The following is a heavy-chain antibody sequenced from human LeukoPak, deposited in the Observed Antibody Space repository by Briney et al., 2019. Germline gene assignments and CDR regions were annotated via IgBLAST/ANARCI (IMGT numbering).Heavy chain of an antibody. V-gene: IGHV1-2*02. CDR1: GYSFTGHY. D-gene: IGHD1-26*01. CDR3: ARGGVGATTYVWFDP. J-gene: IGHJ5*02. Sequence: ASVKVSCKASGYSFTGHYMHWVRQAPGQGLEWMGWINPKSGGTNYAQKFQGRVTMTRDTSISTAYMDMSSLRSDDTAVYYCARGGVGATTYVWFDPWGQGTLVTVSS. CDR2: INPKSGGT.